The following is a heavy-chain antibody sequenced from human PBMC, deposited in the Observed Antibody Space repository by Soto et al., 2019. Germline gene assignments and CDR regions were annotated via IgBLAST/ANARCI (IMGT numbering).Heavy chain of an antibody. CDR2: IDPNSGGT. V-gene: IGHV1-2*02. J-gene: IGHJ4*02. CDR1: RYTFTGYY. D-gene: IGHD1-26*01. Sequence: QVQLVQSGAEVKKPGASVKVSCKAPRYTFTGYYMHWVRQPPGQGLEWMGWIDPNSGGTDYAQRFQGRVTMTRDTSTNTAYMELSRLRVDDTAVYYCTRVMSGSYFGHGYYFDYWGQGTLVTVSS. CDR3: TRVMSGSYFGHGYYFDY.